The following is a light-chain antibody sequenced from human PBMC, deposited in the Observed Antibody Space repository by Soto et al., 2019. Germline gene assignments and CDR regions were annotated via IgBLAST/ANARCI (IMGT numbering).Light chain of an antibody. V-gene: IGKV1-5*01. CDR3: QQYKSFPLT. CDR1: QSIYTC. J-gene: IGKJ4*01. CDR2: DAS. Sequence: DIQMTQSPSALSASVGDRPTITCRASQSIYTCLAWYQKKPGKVPKLLIHDASNLESGVPSRFSGSASGTEFILTISSLQPDDFASYYCQQYKSFPLTFGGGTKVDIK.